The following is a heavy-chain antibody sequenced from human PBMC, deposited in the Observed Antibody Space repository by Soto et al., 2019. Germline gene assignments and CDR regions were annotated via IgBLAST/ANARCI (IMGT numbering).Heavy chain of an antibody. V-gene: IGHV4-30-4*01. Sequence: SETLSLTCTVSGGSISSGDYYWSWIRQPPGKGLEWIGYIYYSGSTYYNPSLKSRVTISVDTSKNQFSLKLSSVTAADTAVYYCARGGAEPMVRGVIDYWGQGTLVTVSS. CDR3: ARGGAEPMVRGVIDY. CDR2: IYYSGST. J-gene: IGHJ4*02. D-gene: IGHD3-10*01. CDR1: GGSISSGDYY.